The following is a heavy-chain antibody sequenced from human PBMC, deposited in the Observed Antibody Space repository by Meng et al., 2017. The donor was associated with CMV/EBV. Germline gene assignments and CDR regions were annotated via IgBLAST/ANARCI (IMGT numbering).Heavy chain of an antibody. CDR1: EIAFSSYA. V-gene: IGHV3-23*01. Sequence: GESLKISCAASEIAFSSYAMNWVRRPPGKGLEWVSGISGRGDNTHYADSVKGRFTISRDNSRNTLFLQMTSLRAEDTALYYCVKDRGYRTYNGMDVWGQGTTVTVSS. CDR3: VKDRGYRTYNGMDV. D-gene: IGHD3-10*01. CDR2: ISGRGDNT. J-gene: IGHJ6*02.